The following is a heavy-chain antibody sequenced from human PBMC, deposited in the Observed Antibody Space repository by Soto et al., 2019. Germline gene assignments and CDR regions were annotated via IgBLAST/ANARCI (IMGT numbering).Heavy chain of an antibody. CDR1: GGTFSSYA. V-gene: IGHV1-69*13. D-gene: IGHD6-13*01. CDR3: ARPHLISSWYATSYYYYGMDV. Sequence: ASVKVSCKASGGTFSSYAISWVRQAPGQGLEWMGGIIPIFGTANYAQKFQGRVTITADESTSTAYMELSSLRSEDTAVYYCARPHLISSWYATSYYYYGMDVWGQGTTVTVSS. CDR2: IIPIFGTA. J-gene: IGHJ6*02.